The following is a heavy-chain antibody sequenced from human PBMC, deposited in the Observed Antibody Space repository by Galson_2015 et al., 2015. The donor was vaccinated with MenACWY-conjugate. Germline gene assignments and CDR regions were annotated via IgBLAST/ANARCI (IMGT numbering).Heavy chain of an antibody. CDR3: ARNKVRIAARPDNYYYGMDV. J-gene: IGHJ6*02. V-gene: IGHV1-46*03. Sequence: SVKVSCKASGYTFTSYYMHWVRQAPGQGLEWMGIINPSGGSTSYAQKFQGRVTMTRDTSTSTVYMEPSSLRSEDTAVYYRARNKVRIAARPDNYYYGMDVWGQGTTVTVSS. CDR1: GYTFTSYY. CDR2: INPSGGST. D-gene: IGHD6-6*01.